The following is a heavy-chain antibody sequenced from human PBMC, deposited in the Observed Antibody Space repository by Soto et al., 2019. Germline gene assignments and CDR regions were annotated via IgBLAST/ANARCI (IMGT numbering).Heavy chain of an antibody. Sequence: SGPTLVQPTQTLTLTCTFSGFSLSPSGVGVGWIRQPPGKALEWLAVIYWDDDKRYSPSLKSRLTITKDTSKNQVVLTMTNMDPVDTATYYCAHRRNHDILTGYSEYYFDYWGQGTLVTVSS. CDR2: IYWDDDK. V-gene: IGHV2-5*02. D-gene: IGHD3-9*01. CDR3: AHRRNHDILTGYSEYYFDY. CDR1: GFSLSPSGVG. J-gene: IGHJ4*02.